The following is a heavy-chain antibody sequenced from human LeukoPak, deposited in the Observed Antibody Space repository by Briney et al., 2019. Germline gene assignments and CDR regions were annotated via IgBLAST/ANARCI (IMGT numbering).Heavy chain of an antibody. CDR2: INHSGST. CDR3: ARGIHFDIVATITAYDYYMDV. D-gene: IGHD5-12*01. CDR1: GGSISSSHYY. V-gene: IGHV4-39*07. J-gene: IGHJ6*03. Sequence: SETLSLTCTVSGGSISSSHYYWRWIRQPPGKGLVWNGEINHSGSTNYNPSLKSRVTISVDTSKNQFSLNLSSVTAADTAVYYSARGIHFDIVATITAYDYYMDVWGKGTTVTVSS.